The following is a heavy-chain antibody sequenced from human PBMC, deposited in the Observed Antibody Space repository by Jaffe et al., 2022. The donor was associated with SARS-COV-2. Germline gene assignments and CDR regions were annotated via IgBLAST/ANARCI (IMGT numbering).Heavy chain of an antibody. CDR3: ARALTGFPTWRDAFDI. J-gene: IGHJ3*02. CDR2: ISSSSSTI. V-gene: IGHV3-48*01. CDR1: GFTFSSYS. Sequence: EVQLVESGGGLVQPGGSLRLSCAASGFTFSSYSINWVRQAPGKGLEWVSYISSSSSTIYHADSVKGRFTISRDDATNSLYLQMNSLRAEDTAVYYCARALTGFPTWRDAFDIWGPGTMVTVSS. D-gene: IGHD3-9*01.